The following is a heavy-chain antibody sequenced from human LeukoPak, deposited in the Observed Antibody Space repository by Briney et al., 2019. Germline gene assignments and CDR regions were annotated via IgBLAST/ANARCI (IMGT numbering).Heavy chain of an antibody. CDR1: GYTFTSYG. J-gene: IGHJ4*02. V-gene: IGHV1-18*01. CDR3: ARVNLLLKPYYFDY. D-gene: IGHD3-10*01. CDR2: ISAYNGNT. Sequence: ASVKVSCKASGYTFTSYGISWVRQAPGQGLEWMGWISAYNGNTNCAQKLQGRVTMTTDTSTSTAYMELRSLRSDDTAVYYCARVNLLLKPYYFDYWGQGTLVTVSS.